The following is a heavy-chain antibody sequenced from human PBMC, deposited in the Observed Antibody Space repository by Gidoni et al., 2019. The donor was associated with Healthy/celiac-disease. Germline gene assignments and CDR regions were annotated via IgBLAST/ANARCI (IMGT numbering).Heavy chain of an antibody. CDR3: AGGPGGGWLRFVDY. CDR2: IYHSGTT. CDR1: GGSISSSNW. Sequence: QVQLQASGPGLVKPSGTLSLTCAVSGGSISSSNWWSWVRQPPGTGLEWIGKIYHSGTTTSDPSLTSRVTISVDKSKNQFSRELRSVTAADTAVYYCAGGPGGGWLRFVDYWGQGTLVTVSS. J-gene: IGHJ4*02. D-gene: IGHD5-12*01. V-gene: IGHV4-4*02.